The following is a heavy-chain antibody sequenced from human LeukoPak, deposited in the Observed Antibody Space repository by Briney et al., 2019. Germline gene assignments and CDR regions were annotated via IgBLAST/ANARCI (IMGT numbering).Heavy chain of an antibody. CDR3: TTDKVSGWNLGY. J-gene: IGHJ4*02. CDR2: IKSKTDGGTT. Sequence: GGSLRLSCAASGFTFSNAWMSWVRQAPGKGLEWVGRIKSKTDGGTTDYAALVKGRFTISRDDSKNTLYLQMNSLKTEDTAVYYCTTDKVSGWNLGYWGQGTLVTVSS. D-gene: IGHD6-19*01. V-gene: IGHV3-15*01. CDR1: GFTFSNAW.